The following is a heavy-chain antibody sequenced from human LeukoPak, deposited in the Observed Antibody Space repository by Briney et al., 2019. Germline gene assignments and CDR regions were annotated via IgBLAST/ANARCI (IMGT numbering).Heavy chain of an antibody. CDR3: ATAGIVVSDNWFDP. CDR1: GYTLTELS. V-gene: IGHV1-24*01. J-gene: IGHJ5*02. Sequence: ASVKVSCKVSGYTLTELSMHWVRQAPGKGLEGMGGFDPEDGETIYAQKFQGRVTMTEDTSTDTAYMELSSLRSEDTAVYYCATAGIVVSDNWFDPWGQGTLVTVSS. CDR2: FDPEDGET. D-gene: IGHD6-19*01.